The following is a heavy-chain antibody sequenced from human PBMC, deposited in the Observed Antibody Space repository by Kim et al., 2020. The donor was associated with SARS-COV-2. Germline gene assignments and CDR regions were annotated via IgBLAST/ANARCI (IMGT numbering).Heavy chain of an antibody. V-gene: IGHV1-8*01. CDR3: ARALAAGGSNWFDP. D-gene: IGHD6-13*01. CDR2: MNPNSGNT. J-gene: IGHJ5*02. CDR1: GYTFTNYD. Sequence: ASVKVSCKASGYTFTNYDINWVRQATGQGLEWMGWMNPNSGNTGYAQKFQGRVTMTRDTSISTAYMELSSLRSEDTALYYCARALAAGGSNWFDPWGQGTLVTVSS.